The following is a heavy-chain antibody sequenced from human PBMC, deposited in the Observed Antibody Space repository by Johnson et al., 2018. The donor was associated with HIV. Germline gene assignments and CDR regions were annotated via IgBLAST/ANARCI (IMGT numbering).Heavy chain of an antibody. CDR2: ISWHRGSI. Sequence: VQLVESGGGLVQPGRSLRLSCAASGFTFDDYAMHWVRQAPGKGLEWVSGISWHRGSIGYADSVKGRFTISRDNAKNSLYLQRNSLRAEDTAVYYCARGHWAFDIWGQGTMVTVSS. CDR1: GFTFDDYA. V-gene: IGHV3-9*01. J-gene: IGHJ3*02. CDR3: ARGHWAFDI. D-gene: IGHD1-1*01.